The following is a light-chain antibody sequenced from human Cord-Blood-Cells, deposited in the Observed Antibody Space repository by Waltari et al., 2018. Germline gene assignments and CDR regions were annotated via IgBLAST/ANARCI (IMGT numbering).Light chain of an antibody. V-gene: IGLV3-19*01. CDR1: SLRSYY. Sequence: SSELTQDPAVSVALGQTARITCQGDSLRSYYASWYQQKPGQAPVFVIYGKNNRPSGIPDRFSGSSSGNTASLTITGAQAEDEADYYCNSRDSSGNHWVFGGGTKLTVL. J-gene: IGLJ3*02. CDR3: NSRDSSGNHWV. CDR2: GKN.